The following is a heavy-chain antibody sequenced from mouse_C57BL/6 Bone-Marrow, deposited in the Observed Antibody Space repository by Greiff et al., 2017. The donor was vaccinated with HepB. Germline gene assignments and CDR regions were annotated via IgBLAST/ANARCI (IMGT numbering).Heavy chain of an antibody. J-gene: IGHJ1*03. V-gene: IGHV1-31*01. CDR1: GYSFTGYY. Sequence: VQLQQSGPELVKPGASVKISCKASGYSFTGYYMHWVKQSHGNSLDWIGYIYPYNGVTNYNEKFKGKATLTVDKSSSTAYMQLSSLTSEDSAAYYCASWGNLLWLRRNDYWGTGTTLTVSS. CDR2: IYPYNGVT. D-gene: IGHD2-2*01. CDR3: ASWGNLLWLRRNDY.